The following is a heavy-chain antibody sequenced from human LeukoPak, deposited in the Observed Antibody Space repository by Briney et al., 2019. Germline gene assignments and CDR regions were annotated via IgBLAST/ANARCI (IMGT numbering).Heavy chain of an antibody. J-gene: IGHJ3*02. CDR2: INPSGGST. CDR1: GYTFTSYY. D-gene: IGHD5/OR15-5a*01. V-gene: IGHV1-46*03. CDR3: ARVGRCVYDSTPKRDDAFDI. Sequence: ASVKVSCKASGYTFTSYYMHWVRQAPGQGLEWMGKINPSGGSTSYAQKFQGRVTMTRGTSTSTVYMELSSLRPEDTAVYYCARVGRCVYDSTPKRDDAFDIWGQGTMVTVSS.